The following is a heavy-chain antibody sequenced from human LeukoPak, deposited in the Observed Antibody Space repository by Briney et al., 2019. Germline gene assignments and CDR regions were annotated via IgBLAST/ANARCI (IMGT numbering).Heavy chain of an antibody. Sequence: GGSLRLSCAASGFTVSSNYMSWVRQAPGKGLEWVSVIYSGGSTYYADSVKGRFTISRDNSKNTLYLQMNSLRAEDTAVYYCAREPQWELLEGGAFDIWGQGTMVTVSS. D-gene: IGHD1-26*01. CDR3: AREPQWELLEGGAFDI. V-gene: IGHV3-53*01. CDR2: IYSGGST. CDR1: GFTVSSNY. J-gene: IGHJ3*02.